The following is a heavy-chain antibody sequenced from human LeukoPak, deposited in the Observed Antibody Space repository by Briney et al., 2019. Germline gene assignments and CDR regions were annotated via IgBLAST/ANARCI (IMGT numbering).Heavy chain of an antibody. J-gene: IGHJ4*02. D-gene: IGHD6-19*01. Sequence: GGSLRLSCAASGFTFSNAWMSWVRQAPGKGLEWLASIKPDGSAAIYVDSMKGRFTISRDNAKNSLYLQMNSPTVEDTAVYYCATHSDWRFDFWGQGTLVTVSS. CDR3: ATHSDWRFDF. CDR2: IKPDGSAA. V-gene: IGHV3-7*01. CDR1: GFTFSNAW.